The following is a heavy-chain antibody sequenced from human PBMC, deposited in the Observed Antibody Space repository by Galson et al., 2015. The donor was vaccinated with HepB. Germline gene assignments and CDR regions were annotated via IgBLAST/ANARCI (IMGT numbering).Heavy chain of an antibody. Sequence: SVKVSCKASGYTFTSYGITWVRQAPGQGLEWVGWINPYNGGTNFAQNLQDRVTMSTDTSTSTAYMELRSLRSDDTAVYFCARGLWFGELTRILVLQYWGQGTLLTVSS. J-gene: IGHJ1*01. CDR1: GYTFTSYG. CDR3: ARGLWFGELTRILVLQY. V-gene: IGHV1-18*04. D-gene: IGHD3-10*01. CDR2: INPYNGGT.